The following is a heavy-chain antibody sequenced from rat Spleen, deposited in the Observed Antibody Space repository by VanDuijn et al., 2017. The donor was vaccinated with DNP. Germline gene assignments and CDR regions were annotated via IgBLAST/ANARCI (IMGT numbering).Heavy chain of an antibody. CDR1: GFSFSDYY. Sequence: EVLLVESGGDLVQSGRSLKLSCAASGFSFSDYYMAWVRQAPTKGLEWVAYIRYDGGSTYYGDSVKGRFTISRDNAKSILYLQMNSLRSEDMATYYCVTHPSWFGYWGPGTLVTVSS. D-gene: IGHD3-8*01. V-gene: IGHV5-20*01. J-gene: IGHJ3*01. CDR3: VTHPSWFGY. CDR2: IRYDGGST.